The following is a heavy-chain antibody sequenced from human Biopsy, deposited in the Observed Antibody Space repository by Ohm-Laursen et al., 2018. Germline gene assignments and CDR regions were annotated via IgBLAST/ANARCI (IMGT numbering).Heavy chain of an antibody. V-gene: IGHV4-39*01. D-gene: IGHD3-22*01. CDR1: GGSISNNNYY. J-gene: IGHJ5*02. CDR3: ARDYDTSGYYYVS. Sequence: SDTLSLTCTVSGGSISNNNYYWGWICQPPGKGLEWIGSIFYRGSTHYKPSLKSRVNISVDTSKNQFSLKLNSVTAADTAVYYCARDYDTSGYYYVSWGQGTLVTVSS. CDR2: IFYRGST.